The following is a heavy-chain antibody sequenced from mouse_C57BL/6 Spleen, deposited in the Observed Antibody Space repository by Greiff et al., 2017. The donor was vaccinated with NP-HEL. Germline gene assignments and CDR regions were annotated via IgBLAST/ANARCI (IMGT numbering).Heavy chain of an antibody. V-gene: IGHV1-82*01. CDR1: GYAFSSSW. CDR3: AGRGVTTVVATPYAMDY. Sequence: VQLQQSGPELVKPGASVKISCKASGYAFSSSWMNWVKQRPGKGLEWIGRIYPGDGDTNYNGKFKGKATLTADKSSSTAYMQLSSLTSEDSAVYFCAGRGVTTVVATPYAMDYWGQGTSVTVSS. J-gene: IGHJ4*01. CDR2: IYPGDGDT. D-gene: IGHD1-1*01.